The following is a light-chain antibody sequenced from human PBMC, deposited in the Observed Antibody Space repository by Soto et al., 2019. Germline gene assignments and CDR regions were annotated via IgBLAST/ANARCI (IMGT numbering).Light chain of an antibody. Sequence: QSVLTQPPSVSGAPGQRVTISCTGSSSNIGAGYDVHWYQQLPGTAPKLLIYDNYKRPSGIPDRFSGSTSGTSATLAIAGLQNGDEADYYCDSWDNSLSVVLFGGGTKLTVL. CDR3: DSWDNSLSVVL. CDR2: DNY. V-gene: IGLV1-51*01. CDR1: SSNIGAGYD. J-gene: IGLJ2*01.